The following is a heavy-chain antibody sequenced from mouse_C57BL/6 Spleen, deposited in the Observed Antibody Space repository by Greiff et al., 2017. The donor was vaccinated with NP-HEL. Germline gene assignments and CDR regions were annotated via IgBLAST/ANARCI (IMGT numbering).Heavy chain of an antibody. CDR3: ARKRDEYGPLAY. V-gene: IGHV1-69*01. D-gene: IGHD1-2*01. J-gene: IGHJ3*01. Sequence: QVQLKQSGAELVMPGASVKLSCKASGYTFTSYWMHWVKQRPGQGLEWIGEIDPSDSYTNYNQKFKGKSTLTVDKSSSTAYMQLSSLTSEDSAVYYCARKRDEYGPLAYWGQGTLVTVSA. CDR2: IDPSDSYT. CDR1: GYTFTSYW.